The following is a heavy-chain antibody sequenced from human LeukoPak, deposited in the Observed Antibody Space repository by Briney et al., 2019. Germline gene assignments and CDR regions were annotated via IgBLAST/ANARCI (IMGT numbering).Heavy chain of an antibody. CDR3: ARDSDSSNWYNWFDP. Sequence: GRSLRLSCAASGFTFSSYGMHWVRQAPGKGLEWVAVIWYDGSNKYYADSVKGRFTISRDNSKNTLYLQMNSLRAEDTAVYYCARDSDSSNWYNWFDPWGQGTLVTVSS. V-gene: IGHV3-33*01. D-gene: IGHD6-13*01. CDR2: IWYDGSNK. CDR1: GFTFSSYG. J-gene: IGHJ5*02.